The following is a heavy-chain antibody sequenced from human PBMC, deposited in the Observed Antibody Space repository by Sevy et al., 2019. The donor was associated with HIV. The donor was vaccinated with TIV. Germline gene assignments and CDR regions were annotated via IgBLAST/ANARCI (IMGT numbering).Heavy chain of an antibody. V-gene: IGHV1-2*06. CDR2: INPISGGT. CDR3: AGGPAGFWAGGKDG. Sequence: ASVKVSCKASGYAFTGYYIHWVRQAPGQGLEWMGRINPISGGTDDSQKFQGRVTMTRDTSISTAYMDVTRLRSDDTARVFWAGGPAGFWAGGKDGWGQGTGVTGSS. CDR1: GYAFTGYY. J-gene: IGHJ6*02. D-gene: IGHD3-3*01.